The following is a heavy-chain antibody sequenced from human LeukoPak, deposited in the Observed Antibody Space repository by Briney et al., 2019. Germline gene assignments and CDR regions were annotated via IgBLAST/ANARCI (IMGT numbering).Heavy chain of an antibody. J-gene: IGHJ5*02. CDR2: INHSGST. CDR1: GGSFSGYY. CDR3: ARRLYQLLIRYNWFDP. V-gene: IGHV4-34*01. Sequence: SETLSLTCAVYGGSFSGYYWSWIRQPLGKWLEWIGEINHSGSTNYNPSLKSRVTISVDTSKNQFSLKLSSVTAADTAVYYCARRLYQLLIRYNWFDPWGQGTLVTVSS. D-gene: IGHD2-2*01.